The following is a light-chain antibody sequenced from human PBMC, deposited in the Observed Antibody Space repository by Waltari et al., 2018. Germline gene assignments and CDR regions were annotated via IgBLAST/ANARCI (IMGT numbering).Light chain of an antibody. Sequence: DIVMTQSPLSLPVTPGEPASISCRSSQSLLHSNGRNYLNWYLQKPGQSPQVLIYLGSNRDSGVPDRFSGSGSGTDFTLKISRVEAEDVAFYYCHQYYDLPITFGQGTRLDIK. J-gene: IGKJ5*01. V-gene: IGKV2-28*01. CDR3: HQYYDLPIT. CDR2: LGS. CDR1: QSLLHSNGRNY.